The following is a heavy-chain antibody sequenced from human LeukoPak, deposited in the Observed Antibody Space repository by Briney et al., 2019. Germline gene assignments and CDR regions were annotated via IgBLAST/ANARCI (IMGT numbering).Heavy chain of an antibody. J-gene: IGHJ4*02. CDR3: ARGSGSRPFDY. Sequence: SETLSLTCTVSGGSISSYYWSWIRQTPGKGLEWIGCIYYRGTAYYNPSLRSRVSISVDTSKNQFSLKMTSVTAADTAVFYCARGSGSRPFDYWGQGTLVTVSS. D-gene: IGHD1-26*01. CDR1: GGSISSYY. CDR2: IYYRGTA. V-gene: IGHV4-59*12.